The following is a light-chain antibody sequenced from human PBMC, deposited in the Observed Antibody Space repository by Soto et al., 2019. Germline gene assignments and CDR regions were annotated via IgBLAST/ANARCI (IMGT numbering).Light chain of an antibody. V-gene: IGKV1-5*03. CDR1: QSISPW. CDR3: QQYNTYPLT. CDR2: KAS. Sequence: DIQMTQSPSTLSASVGDSVTITCRASQSISPWLAWYQQKPGKAPTLLIYKASSLEGGVPSRFSGSGSGTDFNITISSLQPDDFATYYYQQYNTYPLTFGGGTKVDIK. J-gene: IGKJ4*02.